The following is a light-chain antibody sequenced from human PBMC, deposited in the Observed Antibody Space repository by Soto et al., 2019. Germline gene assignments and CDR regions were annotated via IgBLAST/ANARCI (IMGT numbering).Light chain of an antibody. CDR3: QQYYAGRT. V-gene: IGKV4-1*01. CDR2: WAS. CDR1: QSVLYSSNNKNY. J-gene: IGKJ1*01. Sequence: DIVMTQSPDSLAVSLGERATFNCKSSQSVLYSSNNKNYLAWYQQKPGQPPKLLIYWASTRESGVPDRFTGSGSGTDFTLTISSLQAEDVAVYYCQQYYAGRTFGQGTKVEIK.